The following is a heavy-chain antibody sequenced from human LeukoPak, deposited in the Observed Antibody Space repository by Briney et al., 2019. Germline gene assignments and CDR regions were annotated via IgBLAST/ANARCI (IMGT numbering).Heavy chain of an antibody. V-gene: IGHV3-30*03. D-gene: IGHD5-24*01. CDR1: GSIFTTYG. J-gene: IGHJ2*01. CDR3: ARDPQRWQQLPHYWYFDL. Sequence: GGSLRLSCATTGSIFTTYGIHWVRQAPGKGLEWVAVISYDGSNEFYTDSVKGRFTMSRDNSKNTLYLQMNSLSSDDTAVYYCARDPQRWQQLPHYWYFDLCGRGTLVIVSS. CDR2: ISYDGSNE.